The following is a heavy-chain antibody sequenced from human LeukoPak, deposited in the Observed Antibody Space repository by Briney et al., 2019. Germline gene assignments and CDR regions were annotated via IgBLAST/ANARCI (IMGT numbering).Heavy chain of an antibody. D-gene: IGHD5-18*01. CDR3: ARRRYSYGYDY. Sequence: SETLSLTCAVYGGSFSGYYWSWIRQPPGKGLEWIGEINHSGSTNYNPSLKSRVTISVDTSKNQFSLKLSSVTAADTAVYYCARRRYSYGYDYWGQGTLVTVSS. CDR2: INHSGST. J-gene: IGHJ4*02. V-gene: IGHV4-34*01. CDR1: GGSFSGYY.